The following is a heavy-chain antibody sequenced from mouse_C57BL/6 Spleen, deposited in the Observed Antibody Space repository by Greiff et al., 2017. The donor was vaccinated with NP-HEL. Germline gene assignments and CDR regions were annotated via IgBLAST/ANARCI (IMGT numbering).Heavy chain of an antibody. CDR2: INPNNGGT. J-gene: IGHJ3*01. D-gene: IGHD2-4*01. V-gene: IGHV1-22*01. CDR3: AKDLYEEYDAVFAY. Sequence: EVQLQQSGPELVKPGASVKMSCKASGYTFTDYNMHWVKQSHGKSLEWIGYINPNNGGTSYNQKFKGKATLTVNKSSSTAYMELRNLTSEDSAVYYCAKDLYEEYDAVFAYWGQGTLVTVSA. CDR1: GYTFTDYN.